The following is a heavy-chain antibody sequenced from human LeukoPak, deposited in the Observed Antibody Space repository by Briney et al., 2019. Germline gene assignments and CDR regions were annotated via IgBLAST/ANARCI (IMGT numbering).Heavy chain of an antibody. V-gene: IGHV4-39*01. Sequence: SETLSLTCTVSGGSISSSSYYWGWIRQPPGKGLEWIGSIYYSGSTYYNPSLKSRVTISVDTSKNQFSLKLSSVTAADTAVYYCARYDYGDYVYAFDIWGQGTMVTVSS. D-gene: IGHD4-17*01. CDR3: ARYDYGDYVYAFDI. CDR2: IYYSGST. J-gene: IGHJ3*02. CDR1: GGSISSSSYY.